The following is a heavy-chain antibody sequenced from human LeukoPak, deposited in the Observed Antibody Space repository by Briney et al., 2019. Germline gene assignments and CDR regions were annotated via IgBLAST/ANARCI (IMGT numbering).Heavy chain of an antibody. V-gene: IGHV3-30-3*01. Sequence: GGYLRLSCAASGFVFSHYAIYLVRQAPGKGLEWVALISYDGSNQFYADSVKGRFTISRDNSKNTLYLQMNSLRTEDTAVYYCARAKTTVTTFDAFDIWGQGTMVTVSS. D-gene: IGHD4-17*01. CDR3: ARAKTTVTTFDAFDI. J-gene: IGHJ3*02. CDR2: ISYDGSNQ. CDR1: GFVFSHYA.